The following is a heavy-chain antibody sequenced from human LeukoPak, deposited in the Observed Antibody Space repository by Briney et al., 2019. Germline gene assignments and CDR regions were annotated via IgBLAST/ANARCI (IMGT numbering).Heavy chain of an antibody. Sequence: GGSLRLSCAASGFTFSDYNMRWIRQAPGKGLEWVSSISRSGSTKYYADSVKGRFTISRDNAKNSLFLQMNSLRAEDTAVYYCAREMYYYDSSGFSFFDYWGQGTLVTVSS. D-gene: IGHD3-22*01. V-gene: IGHV3-11*04. CDR1: GFTFSDYN. J-gene: IGHJ4*02. CDR2: ISRSGSTK. CDR3: AREMYYYDSSGFSFFDY.